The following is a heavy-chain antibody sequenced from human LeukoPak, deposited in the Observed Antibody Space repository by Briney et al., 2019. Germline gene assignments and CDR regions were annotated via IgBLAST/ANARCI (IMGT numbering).Heavy chain of an antibody. D-gene: IGHD5-18*01. CDR3: ARDLSGYSYGHHYYYYGMDV. Sequence: GGSLRLSCAASGFTFSSYGMHWVRQAPGKGLEWVAVISYDGSNKYYADSVKGRFTISRDNSKNTLYLQMNSLRAEDTAVYYCARDLSGYSYGHHYYYYGMDVWGQGTTVTVSS. CDR2: ISYDGSNK. CDR1: GFTFSSYG. V-gene: IGHV3-30*03. J-gene: IGHJ6*02.